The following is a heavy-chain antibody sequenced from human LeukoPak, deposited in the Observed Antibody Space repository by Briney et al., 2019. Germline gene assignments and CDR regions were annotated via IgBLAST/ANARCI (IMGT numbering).Heavy chain of an antibody. CDR1: GGSISSYY. V-gene: IGHV4-59*01. CDR3: ARGRVFDY. Sequence: SETLSPTCTVSGGSISSYYWSWIRQPPGKGLEWIGYIYYSGSTNYNPSLKSRVTISVDTSKNQFSLKLSSVTAADTAVYYCARGRVFDYWGQGTLVTVSS. CDR2: IYYSGST. J-gene: IGHJ4*02.